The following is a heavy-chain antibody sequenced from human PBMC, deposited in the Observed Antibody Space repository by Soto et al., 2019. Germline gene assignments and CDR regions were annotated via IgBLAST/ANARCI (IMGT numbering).Heavy chain of an antibody. CDR1: GGSISSSSYY. J-gene: IGHJ6*03. D-gene: IGHD6-13*01. CDR2: IYYSGST. V-gene: IGHV4-39*01. Sequence: QLQLQESGPGLVKPSETLSLTCTVSGGSISSSSYYWGWIRQPPGKGLEWIGSIYYSGSTYYNPSLKSRVTISVDTSKNQFSLKLSSVTAADTAVYYCARHGSSSLQNWAYYYYYMDVWGKGTTVTVSS. CDR3: ARHGSSSLQNWAYYYYYMDV.